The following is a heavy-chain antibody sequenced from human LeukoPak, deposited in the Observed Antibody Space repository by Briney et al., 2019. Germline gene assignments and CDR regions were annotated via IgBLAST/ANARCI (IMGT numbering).Heavy chain of an antibody. CDR1: GGSISGNY. V-gene: IGHV4-59*01. CDR2: IFNSGTT. J-gene: IGHJ4*02. D-gene: IGHD5-12*01. Sequence: SETLSLTCTVSGGSISGNYWSWIRQPPGKELEWIGYIFNSGTTTYNPSLKSRVTISVDTSKNQFSLKLSSVTAEDTALYYCAKDDRGSGYDIFDYWGQGTLVTVSS. CDR3: AKDDRGSGYDIFDY.